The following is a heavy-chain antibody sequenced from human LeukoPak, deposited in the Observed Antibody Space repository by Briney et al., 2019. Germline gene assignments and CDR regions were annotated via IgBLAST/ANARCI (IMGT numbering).Heavy chain of an antibody. CDR2: IKQDGSEK. CDR1: GFTFSSYW. J-gene: IGHJ4*02. V-gene: IGHV3-7*05. Sequence: GGSLRLSCAASGFTFSSYWMTCVRQAPGKGLEWVANIKQDGSEKYYVDSEKGRFTISSDNAKNSLYLQMNSLRAEDTAVYYCARFGSTSRTYDYWGQGTLVTVSS. D-gene: IGHD2-2*01. CDR3: ARFGSTSRTYDY.